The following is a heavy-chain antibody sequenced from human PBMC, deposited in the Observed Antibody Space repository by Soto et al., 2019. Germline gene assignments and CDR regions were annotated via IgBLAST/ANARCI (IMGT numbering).Heavy chain of an antibody. Sequence: VKVSCKASGYTFTSYYMHWVRQAPGQGLEWMGIINPSGGSTSYAQKFQGRVTMTRDTSTSTVYMELSSLRSEDTAVYYCARGLGVVTAIQTLDVWGQGTTVTVSS. CDR3: ARGLGVVTAIQTLDV. CDR2: INPSGGST. D-gene: IGHD2-21*02. J-gene: IGHJ6*02. CDR1: GYTFTSYY. V-gene: IGHV1-46*01.